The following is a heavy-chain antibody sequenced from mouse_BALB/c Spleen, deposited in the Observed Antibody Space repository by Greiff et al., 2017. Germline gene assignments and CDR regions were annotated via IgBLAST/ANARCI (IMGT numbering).Heavy chain of an antibody. D-gene: IGHD3-1*01. J-gene: IGHJ4*01. Sequence: EVKLQESGPGLVKPSQSLSLTCTVTGYSITSDYAWNWIRQFPGNKLEWMGYISYSGSTSYNPSLKSRISITRDTSKNQFFLQLNSVTTEDTATYYCARGSGHAMDYWGQGTSVTVSS. CDR1: GYSITSDYA. CDR2: ISYSGST. CDR3: ARGSGHAMDY. V-gene: IGHV3-2*02.